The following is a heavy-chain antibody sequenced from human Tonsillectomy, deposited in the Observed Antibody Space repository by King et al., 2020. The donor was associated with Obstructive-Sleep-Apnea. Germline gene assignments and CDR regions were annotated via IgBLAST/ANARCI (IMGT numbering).Heavy chain of an antibody. CDR3: ASGLYYYGSGKDAFDI. J-gene: IGHJ3*02. Sequence: QLVQSGAEVKKPGASVKVSCKASGYTFTSYCISGVRQAPGQGLEWMGWISADNGNTNYSQKLQGSDTMTTDTSTRKAYMELRSLRSDDTAVYYCASGLYYYGSGKDAFDIWGQGTMVTVSS. CDR2: ISADNGNT. D-gene: IGHD3-10*01. V-gene: IGHV1-18*01. CDR1: GYTFTSYC.